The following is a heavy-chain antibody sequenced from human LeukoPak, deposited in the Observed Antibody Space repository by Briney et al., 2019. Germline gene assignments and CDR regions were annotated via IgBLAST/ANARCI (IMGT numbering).Heavy chain of an antibody. CDR3: AHSSGTYYDILAGYYPIDFDY. J-gene: IGHJ4*02. D-gene: IGHD3-9*01. V-gene: IGHV2-5*01. CDR1: GFSLSTSGVG. Sequence: SGPTLVNPTQTLTLTCTFSGFSLSTSGVGVGWIRQPPGKALEWLALIYWNDDKRYSPSLKSRLTITKDTSKNQVVLTMTNMDPVDTATYYCAHSSGTYYDILAGYYPIDFDYWGQGTLVTVSS. CDR2: IYWNDDK.